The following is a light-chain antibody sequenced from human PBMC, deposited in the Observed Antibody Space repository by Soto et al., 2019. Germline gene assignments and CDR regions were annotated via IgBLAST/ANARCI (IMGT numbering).Light chain of an antibody. V-gene: IGKV3-15*01. CDR3: QQYNNWPPIT. J-gene: IGKJ5*01. Sequence: EVVLTRSPGTLSLSPGERATLSCRASQSVSSNYLAWYQQKPGQAPRLLIYGASTRATGIPARFSGSGSGTEFTLTISSLQSEDFAVYYCQQYNNWPPITFGQGTRLEI. CDR2: GAS. CDR1: QSVSSN.